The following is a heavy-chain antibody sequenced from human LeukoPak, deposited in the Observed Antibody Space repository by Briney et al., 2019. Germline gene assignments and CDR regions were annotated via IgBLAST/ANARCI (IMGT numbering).Heavy chain of an antibody. D-gene: IGHD6-13*01. CDR2: IYYSGST. J-gene: IGHJ4*02. CDR3: ARGQQLDCFDY. V-gene: IGHV4-30-4*01. Sequence: PSETLSLTCTVSGGSISSGSYYWSWIRQPPGKGLEWIGYIYYSGSTYYNPSLKSRVTISVDTSKNQFSLKLSSVTAADTAVYYCARGQQLDCFDYWGQGTLVTVSS. CDR1: GGSISSGSYY.